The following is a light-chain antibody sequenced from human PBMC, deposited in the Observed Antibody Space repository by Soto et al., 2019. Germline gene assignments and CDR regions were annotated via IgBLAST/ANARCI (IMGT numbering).Light chain of an antibody. CDR3: LQHNNYPWT. CDR1: QSISSW. CDR2: KAS. V-gene: IGKV1-5*03. Sequence: DIQMTQSPSTLSASVGDRVTITCRASQSISSWLAWYQQKPGKAPKLLIYKASSLESGVPSRFSRRGSGTTFTLTITSPHPDDRATYYSLQHNNYPWTFGQGTKVEIQ. J-gene: IGKJ1*01.